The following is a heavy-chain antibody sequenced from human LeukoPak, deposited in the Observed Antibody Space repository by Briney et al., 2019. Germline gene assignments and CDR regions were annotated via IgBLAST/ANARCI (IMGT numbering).Heavy chain of an antibody. CDR2: INHSGST. J-gene: IGHJ5*02. Sequence: SETLSLTCAVYGGSFSGYYWSWIRQPPGKGLEWIGEINHSGSTNYNPSLKSRVTISVDTSKNQFSLKLSSVTAADTAVYYCARRGIAVAASRFDPWGQGTLVTVSS. V-gene: IGHV4-34*01. D-gene: IGHD6-19*01. CDR1: GGSFSGYY. CDR3: ARRGIAVAASRFDP.